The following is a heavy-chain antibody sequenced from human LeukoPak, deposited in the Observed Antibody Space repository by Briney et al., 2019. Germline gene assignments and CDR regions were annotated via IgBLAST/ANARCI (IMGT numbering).Heavy chain of an antibody. Sequence: SETLSLTCTVSGGPISSSSYYWVWIRQPPGKGLEWIGSIYYSGSTYYNPPLKSRVTVSVDTSKSQFSLKLNSVTAADTAVYFCARQVVAVAGTGYFDYWGQGTLVTVSS. CDR1: GGPISSSSYY. V-gene: IGHV4-39*01. J-gene: IGHJ4*02. CDR3: ARQVVAVAGTGYFDY. D-gene: IGHD6-19*01. CDR2: IYYSGST.